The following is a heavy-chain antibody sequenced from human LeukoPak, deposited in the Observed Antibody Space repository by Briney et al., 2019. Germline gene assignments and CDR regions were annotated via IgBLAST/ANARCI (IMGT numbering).Heavy chain of an antibody. V-gene: IGHV3-30*03. CDR1: GSTFSTHG. D-gene: IGHD1-26*01. CDR2: ISYDGSKE. Sequence: TGGSLRLSVAAPGSTFSTHGMTWFRQAPAKGLKWGALISYDGSKEYYADSVKGRFTLSRDNSKNTLHLQMNSLRAEDSALYYCARDVTGSYSFDYWGQGTLVTVSS. CDR3: ARDVTGSYSFDY. J-gene: IGHJ4*02.